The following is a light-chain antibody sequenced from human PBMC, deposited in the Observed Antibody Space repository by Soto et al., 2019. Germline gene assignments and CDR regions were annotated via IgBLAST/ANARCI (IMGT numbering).Light chain of an antibody. J-gene: IGLJ2*01. CDR3: CSYAGSSTSVV. CDR2: EGS. Sequence: QSALTQPASVSGSPGQSITISCTGTSSDVGSYNLVSWYQQHPGKAPKLMIHEGSKRPSGVSNRFSGSKSGNTASLTISGLQAEDEADYYCCSYAGSSTSVVFGGGTKVTVL. V-gene: IGLV2-23*01. CDR1: SSDVGSYNL.